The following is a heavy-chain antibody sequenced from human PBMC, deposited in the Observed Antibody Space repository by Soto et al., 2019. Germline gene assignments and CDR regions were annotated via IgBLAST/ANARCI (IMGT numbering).Heavy chain of an antibody. CDR1: GFSLTTSGVG. CDR3: AHRTTTVTWWFDP. D-gene: IGHD4-17*01. CDR2: IYWDDDK. Sequence: QITLKESGHTLVKPTQTLTLTCTFSGFSLTTSGVGVGWIRRPPGMALERLALIYWDDDKRYSPSLKSRLTITKDTAKTPVVLTMTTMDTADTATYFCAHRTTTVTWWFDPWSQGTLVTVSS. J-gene: IGHJ5*01. V-gene: IGHV2-5*02.